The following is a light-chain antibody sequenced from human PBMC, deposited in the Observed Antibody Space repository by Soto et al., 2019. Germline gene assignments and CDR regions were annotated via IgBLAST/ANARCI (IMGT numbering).Light chain of an antibody. J-gene: IGKJ1*01. CDR2: GAS. Sequence: EIVMPQSPATLSVSPGERATLSCRASQSVSSNLAWYQQKPGQAPRLLIYGASTRATGIPARFSGSGSGTKFTLTISSLQSEYFAVYYCQQYNNWPKASGQGTKV. V-gene: IGKV3-15*01. CDR3: QQYNNWPKA. CDR1: QSVSSN.